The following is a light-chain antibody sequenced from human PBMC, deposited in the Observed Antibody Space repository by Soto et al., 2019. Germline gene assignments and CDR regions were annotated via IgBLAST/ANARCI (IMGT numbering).Light chain of an antibody. Sequence: LTRSPGTLSLYPGERATLSCRASQSVSSSYLAWYQQKPGQAPRLLIYGASSRATGIPDRFSGSGSGTDFTLTISRLEPEDFAVYYCQQYGSSPPTFGQGTKVDIK. CDR2: GAS. CDR1: QSVSSSY. J-gene: IGKJ1*01. V-gene: IGKV3-20*01. CDR3: QQYGSSPPT.